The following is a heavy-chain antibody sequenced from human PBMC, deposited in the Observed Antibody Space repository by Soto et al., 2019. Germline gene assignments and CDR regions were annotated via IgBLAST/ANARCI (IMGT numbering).Heavy chain of an antibody. CDR3: AKGSIEYSASVEN. CDR2: ISARGGHS. Sequence: DVQLLESGGGLVQPGGSLRLSCAASGFSFSSYAMVWVRQAPGKGLGWVAVISARGGHSYFPDPVKGRFTLSRDNSKNVLSLEMNSLRAEDTAIYFCAKGSIEYSASVENWGQGTLVVVSS. D-gene: IGHD5-12*01. CDR1: GFSFSSYA. J-gene: IGHJ4*02. V-gene: IGHV3-23*01.